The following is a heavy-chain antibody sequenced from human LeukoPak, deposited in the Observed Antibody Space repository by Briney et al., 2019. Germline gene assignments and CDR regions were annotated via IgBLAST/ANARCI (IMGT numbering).Heavy chain of an antibody. CDR3: GRFTRSGDSVY. D-gene: IGHD7-27*01. J-gene: IGHJ4*02. Sequence: GGSLRLSCAASGFTFSSYWMSWVRQAPGKGLEWVADIKQDGSEKQYVDSVKGRFAISRDNAENSLYLQMNSLKAEDTAVYYCGRFTRSGDSVYWGQGTLVTVSS. CDR1: GFTFSSYW. V-gene: IGHV3-7*04. CDR2: IKQDGSEK.